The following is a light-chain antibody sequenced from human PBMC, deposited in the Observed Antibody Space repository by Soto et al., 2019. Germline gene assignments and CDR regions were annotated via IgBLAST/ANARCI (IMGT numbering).Light chain of an antibody. V-gene: IGKV3-11*01. CDR3: HQRQRWPRT. CDR1: QTVGVR. Sequence: IVMTHSPATLSVSPGEIATLSFRASQTVGVRLAWYQHRPGQAPRLLIYEASNRAAGVPGRFSGSGSGTDFTLTITRLEPEDFAFYYCHQRQRWPRTFGQGTKVDIK. J-gene: IGKJ1*01. CDR2: EAS.